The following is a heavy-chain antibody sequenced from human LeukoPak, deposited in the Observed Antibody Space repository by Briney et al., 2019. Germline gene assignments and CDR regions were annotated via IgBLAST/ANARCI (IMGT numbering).Heavy chain of an antibody. CDR2: INSDESST. J-gene: IGHJ6*03. V-gene: IGHV3-74*01. CDR3: ARAADYYYMDV. CDR1: GFIFSAFG. Sequence: GGSLRLSCAASGFIFSAFGMHWVRQPPGKGLVWVSRINSDESSTSYADSVKGRFTISRDNAKNTLYLQMNSLRAEDTAVYYCARAADYYYMDVWGKGTTVTISS.